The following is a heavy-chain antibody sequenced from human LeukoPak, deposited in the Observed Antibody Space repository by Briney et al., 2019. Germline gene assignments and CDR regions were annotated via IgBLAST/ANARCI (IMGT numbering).Heavy chain of an antibody. Sequence: GGSLRLSCAASGFTFSSYAMSWVRQAPGKGLEWVSAISGSGGSTYYADSVKGRFTISRDNSKNTLYLQMNSLRAEDTAVYYCAREIAAAGTHYYYGMDVWGQGTTVTVSS. CDR3: AREIAAAGTHYYYGMDV. J-gene: IGHJ6*02. D-gene: IGHD6-13*01. CDR1: GFTFSSYA. V-gene: IGHV3-23*01. CDR2: ISGSGGST.